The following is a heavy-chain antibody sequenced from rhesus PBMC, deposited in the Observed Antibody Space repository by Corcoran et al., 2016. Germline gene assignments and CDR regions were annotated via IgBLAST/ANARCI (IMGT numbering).Heavy chain of an antibody. J-gene: IGHJ6*01. Sequence: QVQLQESGPGLVKPSEALSLPCAVPGGVTRDDSYWGWIRPPPRQGLEWIGYIYGSGGGTNYNPSLKNRVTISIDTSKNQFSLKLSSVTAADTAVYYCARDWGDYYGYGLDSWGQGVVVTVSS. CDR1: GGVTRDDSY. CDR3: ARDWGDYYGYGLDS. V-gene: IGHV4-106*01. D-gene: IGHD3-34*01. CDR2: IYGSGGGT.